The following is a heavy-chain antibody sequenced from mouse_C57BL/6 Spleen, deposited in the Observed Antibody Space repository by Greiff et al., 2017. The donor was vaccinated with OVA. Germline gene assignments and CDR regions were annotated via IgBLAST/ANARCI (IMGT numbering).Heavy chain of an antibody. CDR3: ARSEGHNGYFDV. CDR2: IYPGGGYT. D-gene: IGHD6-1*01. Sequence: VQLQQSGAELVRPGTSVKMSCKASGYTFTNYWIGWAKQRPGHGLEWIGDIYPGGGYTNYTEKFKGKATLTADKSSSTAYMQFSSLTSEESATYYCARSEGHNGYFDVWGTGTTVTVSS. J-gene: IGHJ1*03. V-gene: IGHV1-63*01. CDR1: GYTFTNYW.